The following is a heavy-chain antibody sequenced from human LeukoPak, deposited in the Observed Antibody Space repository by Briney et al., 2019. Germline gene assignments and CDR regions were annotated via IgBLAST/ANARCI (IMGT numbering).Heavy chain of an antibody. CDR2: IHWNGGRT. V-gene: IGHV3-20*04. CDR1: GFTFDNYG. Sequence: GGSLRLSCAASGFTFDNYGINWVRQAPGKGLEWVSRIHWNGGRTGYADSVKGRFTISRDNAKNSLYLQMNSLRAEDMALYYCAKSPSPAYDFWSGYYENWGQGTLVTVSS. J-gene: IGHJ4*02. CDR3: AKSPSPAYDFWSGYYEN. D-gene: IGHD3-3*01.